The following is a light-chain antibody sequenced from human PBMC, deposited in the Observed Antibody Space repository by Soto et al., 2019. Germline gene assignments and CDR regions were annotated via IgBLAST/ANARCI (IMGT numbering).Light chain of an antibody. Sequence: QSALTQPRSVSGSPGQSVTISCTGTSSDVGGYNYVSWYQQHPGKAPKLMIYDVSKWPSGVPDRFSGSKSGNTASLTISGLQAEDEADYYCCSYAGSYTHWVFGGGTQLTVL. V-gene: IGLV2-11*01. J-gene: IGLJ3*02. CDR1: SSDVGGYNY. CDR2: DVS. CDR3: CSYAGSYTHWV.